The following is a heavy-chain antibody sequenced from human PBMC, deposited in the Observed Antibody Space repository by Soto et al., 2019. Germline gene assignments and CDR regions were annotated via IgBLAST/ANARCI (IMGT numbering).Heavy chain of an antibody. CDR2: ISGSGGST. V-gene: IGHV3-23*01. CDR3: AKDLNEGSSSAGKYFDY. Sequence: LRLSCAASGLTFSSYAMSWVRQAPGKGLEWVSAISGSGGSTYYADSVKGRFTISRDNSKNTLYLQMNSLRAEDTAVYYCAKDLNEGSSSAGKYFDYWGQGTLVIVSS. CDR1: GLTFSSYA. D-gene: IGHD6-6*01. J-gene: IGHJ4*02.